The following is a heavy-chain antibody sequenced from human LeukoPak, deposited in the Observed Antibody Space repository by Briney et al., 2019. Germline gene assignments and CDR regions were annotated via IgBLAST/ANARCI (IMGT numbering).Heavy chain of an antibody. V-gene: IGHV3-21*01. CDR3: ARVGYQLLPYYYMDV. D-gene: IGHD2-2*01. CDR1: GFTFSSYS. J-gene: IGHJ6*03. CDR2: ISSSSSYI. Sequence: GGSLRLSCAASGFTFSSYSMNRVRQAPGKGLEWVSSISSSSSYIYYADSVKGRFTISRDNAKNSLYLQMNSLRAEDTAVYYCARVGYQLLPYYYMDVWGKGTTVTVSS.